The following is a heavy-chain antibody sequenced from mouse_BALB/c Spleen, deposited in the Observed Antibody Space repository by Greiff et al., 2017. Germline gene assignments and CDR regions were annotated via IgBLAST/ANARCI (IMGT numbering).Heavy chain of an antibody. V-gene: IGHV1-7*01. CDR2: INPSTGYT. J-gene: IGHJ2*01. Sequence: QVQLQQSGAELAKPGASVKMSCKASGYTFTSYWMHWVKQRPGQGLEWIGYINPSTGYTNYNQKFKDKATLTADKSSSTAYMQLSSLTSEDSAVYYCARSFGYYPLDYWGQGTTLTVSS. CDR3: ARSFGYYPLDY. D-gene: IGHD2-3*01. CDR1: GYTFTSYW.